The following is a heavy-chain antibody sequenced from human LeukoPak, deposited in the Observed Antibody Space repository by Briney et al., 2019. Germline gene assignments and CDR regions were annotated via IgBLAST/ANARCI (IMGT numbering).Heavy chain of an antibody. CDR2: IYYSGST. V-gene: IGHV4-59*12. CDR1: GGSISSYY. Sequence: PSETLSLTCTVSGGSISSYYWSWIRQPPGKGLEWIGYIYYSGSTNYNPSLKSRVTISVDTSKNQFSLKLSSVTAADTAVYYCAREGRWLQPDAFDIWGQGTMVTVSS. J-gene: IGHJ3*02. CDR3: AREGRWLQPDAFDI. D-gene: IGHD5-24*01.